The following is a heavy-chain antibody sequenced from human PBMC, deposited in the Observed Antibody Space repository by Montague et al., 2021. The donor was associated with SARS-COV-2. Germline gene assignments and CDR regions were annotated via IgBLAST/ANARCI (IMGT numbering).Heavy chain of an antibody. V-gene: IGHV4-39*01. CDR2: IYYSGST. D-gene: IGHD3-10*02. CDR3: ARQGPLFSWFDP. CDR1: GGSISSSSYY. J-gene: IGHJ5*02. Sequence: SETLSLTCTVSGGSISSSSYYWGWIRQPPGEGLGWIGSIYYSGSTYYNPSLKSRVTISVDTSKNQFSLKLSSVTAADTAVYYCARQGPLFSWFDPWGQGTLVTVPS.